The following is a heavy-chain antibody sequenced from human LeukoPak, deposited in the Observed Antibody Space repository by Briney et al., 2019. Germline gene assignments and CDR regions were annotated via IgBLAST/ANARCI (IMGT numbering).Heavy chain of an antibody. D-gene: IGHD6-19*01. CDR2: INHRGRT. CDR3: AREPSGWGFDY. Sequence: SSETLSLTCAVYGGSFSDYYWSWIRQPPGKGLDWIGEINHRGRTKYNPSLKSRATISVDRSKNQFSLKLSSVTAADTAVYYCAREPSGWGFDYWGQGILVTVSS. V-gene: IGHV4-34*01. J-gene: IGHJ4*02. CDR1: GGSFSDYY.